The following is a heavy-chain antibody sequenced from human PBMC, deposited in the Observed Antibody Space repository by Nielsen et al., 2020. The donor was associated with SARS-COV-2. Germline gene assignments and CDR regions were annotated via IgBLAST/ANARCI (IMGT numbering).Heavy chain of an antibody. V-gene: IGHV3-15*01. D-gene: IGHD3-10*01. CDR3: TTGIGMVRGVISPTRWFDP. J-gene: IGHJ5*02. Sequence: WIRQPPGKGLEWVGRIKSKTDGGTTDYAAPVKGRFTISRDDSKNTLYLQVNSLKTEDTAVYYCTTGIGMVRGVISPTRWFDPWGQGTLVTVSS. CDR2: IKSKTDGGTT.